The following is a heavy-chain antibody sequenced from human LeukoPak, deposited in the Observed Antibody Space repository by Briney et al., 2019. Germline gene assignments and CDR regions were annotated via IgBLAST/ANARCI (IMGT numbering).Heavy chain of an antibody. D-gene: IGHD6-19*01. CDR2: IYYSGST. CDR3: ARVGSGWLIS. Sequence: PSETLSLTCTVSGGSISSYYWSWIRQPPGKGLELIGYIYYSGSTNYNPSLKGRVTISVDTSKNQFSLKLSSVTAADTAVYYCARVGSGWLISWGQGTLVTVSS. V-gene: IGHV4-59*01. J-gene: IGHJ4*02. CDR1: GGSISSYY.